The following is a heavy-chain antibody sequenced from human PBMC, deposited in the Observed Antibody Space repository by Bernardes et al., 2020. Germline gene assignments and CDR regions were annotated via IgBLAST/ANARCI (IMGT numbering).Heavy chain of an antibody. J-gene: IGHJ4*02. CDR3: TRKGFLEWFPHDY. D-gene: IGHD3-3*01. Sequence: GGSLRLSCTASGFTFGDYAMSWVRQAPGKGLEWVGFIRSKAYGGTTEYAASVKGRFTISRDDSKSIAYLQMNSLKTEDTAVYYCTRKGFLEWFPHDYWGQGTLVTVSS. CDR2: IRSKAYGGTT. CDR1: GFTFGDYA. V-gene: IGHV3-49*04.